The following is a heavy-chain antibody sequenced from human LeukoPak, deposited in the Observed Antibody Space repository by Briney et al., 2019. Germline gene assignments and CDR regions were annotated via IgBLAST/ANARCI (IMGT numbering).Heavy chain of an antibody. Sequence: GGSLRLSCAASGFTFSSYEMNWVRQAPGKGLEWVSYISSSGSTIYYADSVKGRFTISRDNAKNSLYLQMNSLRAEDTAVYYCARGLPRVYYYDSSGTRPSFDYWGQGTLVTVSS. CDR2: ISSSGSTI. D-gene: IGHD3-22*01. CDR1: GFTFSSYE. CDR3: ARGLPRVYYYDSSGTRPSFDY. J-gene: IGHJ4*02. V-gene: IGHV3-48*03.